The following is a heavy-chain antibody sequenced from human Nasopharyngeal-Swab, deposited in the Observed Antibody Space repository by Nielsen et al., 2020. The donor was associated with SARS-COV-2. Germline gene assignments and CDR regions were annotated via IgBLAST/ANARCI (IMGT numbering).Heavy chain of an antibody. D-gene: IGHD6-19*01. J-gene: IGHJ6*02. CDR2: INTNTGNP. Sequence: ASVKVSCKASGYTFTSYAMNWVRQAPGQGLEWMGWINTNTGNPTYAQGFTGRFVFSLDTSVSTAYLQISSLKAEDTAVYYCATGAAVAGTPISYYYYYGMDVWGQGTTVTVSS. V-gene: IGHV7-4-1*02. CDR1: GYTFTSYA. CDR3: ATGAAVAGTPISYYYYYGMDV.